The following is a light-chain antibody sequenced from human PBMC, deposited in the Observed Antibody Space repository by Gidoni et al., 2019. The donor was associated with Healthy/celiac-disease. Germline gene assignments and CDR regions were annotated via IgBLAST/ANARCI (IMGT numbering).Light chain of an antibody. CDR2: AAS. CDR1: QGISSY. J-gene: IGKJ4*01. V-gene: IGKV1-9*01. Sequence: DIQLTQSPSFLSASVGDRVTITCRASQGISSYLAWYQQKPGKAPKLLIYAASTLQSGVPSRFSGSGSGTEFTLTSSSLQPEDFATYYCQQPTAFGGGTKVEIK. CDR3: QQPTA.